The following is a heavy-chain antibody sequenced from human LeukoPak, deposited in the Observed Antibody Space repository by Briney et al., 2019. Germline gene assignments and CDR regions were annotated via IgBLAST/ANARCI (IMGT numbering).Heavy chain of an antibody. CDR3: AREGRIVVVPAAIHYYYYYGMDV. CDR2: INSDGSST. D-gene: IGHD2-2*02. CDR1: GFTFSSYW. V-gene: IGHV3-74*01. J-gene: IGHJ6*02. Sequence: PGGSLRLSCAASGFTFSSYWMRWVRQAPGKGLVWVSRINSDGSSTSYADSVKGRFTISRGNAKNTLYLQMNSLRAEDTAVYYCAREGRIVVVPAAIHYYYYYGMDVWGQGTTVTVSS.